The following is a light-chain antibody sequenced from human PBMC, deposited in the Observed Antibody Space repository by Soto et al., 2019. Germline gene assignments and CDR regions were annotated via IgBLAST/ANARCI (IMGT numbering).Light chain of an antibody. CDR1: SSDVGGYDY. CDR3: SSYSISTAYL. J-gene: IGLJ1*01. CDR2: EVN. Sequence: QPASVSGSPGQSITISCTGTSSDVGGYDYVSWYQLHPGKAPKLMVFEVNNRPSGVSYRFSGSKSGNTASLTISGLQAEDEADYFCSSYSISTAYLFGTGTKVTVL. V-gene: IGLV2-14*01.